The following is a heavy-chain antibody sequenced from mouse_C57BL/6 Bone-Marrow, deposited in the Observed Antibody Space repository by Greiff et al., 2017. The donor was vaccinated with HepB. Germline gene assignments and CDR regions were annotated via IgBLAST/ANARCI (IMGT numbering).Heavy chain of an antibody. V-gene: IGHV14-2*01. CDR1: GFNIKDYY. J-gene: IGHJ1*03. CDR2: IDPEDGET. CDR3: AGDYGSSYVDWDWYFDV. Sequence: EVQGVESGAELVKPGASVKLSCTASGFNIKDYYMHWVKQRTEQGLEWIGRIDPEDGETKYAPKFQGKATITADTSSNTAYLQLSSLTSEDTAVYYCAGDYGSSYVDWDWYFDVWGTGTTVTVSS. D-gene: IGHD1-1*01.